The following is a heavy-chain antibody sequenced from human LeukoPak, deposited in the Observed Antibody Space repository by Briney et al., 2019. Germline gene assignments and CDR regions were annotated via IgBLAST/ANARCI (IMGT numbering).Heavy chain of an antibody. CDR3: ARGGAAMVTWGYDLDYYFDY. V-gene: IGHV4-59*01. J-gene: IGHJ4*02. Sequence: PSETLSLTCTVSGGSTSSYYWSWIRQPPGKGLEWIGYIYYSGSTNYNPSLKSRVTISVDTSKNQFSLKLSSVTAADTAVYYCARGGAAMVTWGYDLDYYFDYWGQGTLVTVSS. CDR2: IYYSGST. D-gene: IGHD5-18*01. CDR1: GGSTSSYY.